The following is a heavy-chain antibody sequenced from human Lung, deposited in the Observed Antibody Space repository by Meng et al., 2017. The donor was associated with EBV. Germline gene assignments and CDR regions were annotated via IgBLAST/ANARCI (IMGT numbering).Heavy chain of an antibody. Sequence: QGQLQESGPGLVKTSQTLSLTCTCSGGSISSGDYYWSWIRQPPGKGLEWIGYIYYSGSTYYNPSLKSRVTISVDTSKNQFSLKLSSVTAADTAVYYCAREWCSGGSCYPDYWGQGTLVTVSS. J-gene: IGHJ4*02. D-gene: IGHD2-15*01. CDR2: IYYSGST. V-gene: IGHV4-30-4*01. CDR1: GGSISSGDYY. CDR3: AREWCSGGSCYPDY.